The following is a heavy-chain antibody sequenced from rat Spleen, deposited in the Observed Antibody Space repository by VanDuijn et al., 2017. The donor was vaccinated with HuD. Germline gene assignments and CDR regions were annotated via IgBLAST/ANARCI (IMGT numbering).Heavy chain of an antibody. CDR1: GYSITSRYR. J-gene: IGHJ4*01. D-gene: IGHD1-10*01. Sequence: EVQLQESGPGLGKPSRSPSLTCSVTGYSITSRYRWNWIRTFPGNNLEWMGYIDSVGSTNYNPSLRSRNPIARYTSKNQFFLHFNSVTTEDIVTYYCARYNNYVMDAWCQGASVTLSS. V-gene: IGHV3-3*01. CDR3: ARYNNYVMDA. CDR2: IDSVGST.